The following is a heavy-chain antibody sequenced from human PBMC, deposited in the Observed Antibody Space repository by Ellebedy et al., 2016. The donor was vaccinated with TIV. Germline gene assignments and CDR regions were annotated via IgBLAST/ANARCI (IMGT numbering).Heavy chain of an antibody. D-gene: IGHD1-26*01. CDR3: VRDGVGAPPFDY. J-gene: IGHJ4*02. Sequence: GGSLRLSXTASGFTFSNYWMHWVRQAPGKGLVWVSRIKGDGSSTSYADSVMDRFTISRDNTKNTLSLQMNSLRAEDTALYYCVRDGVGAPPFDYWGQGTLVTVSS. CDR1: GFTFSNYW. CDR2: IKGDGSST. V-gene: IGHV3-74*01.